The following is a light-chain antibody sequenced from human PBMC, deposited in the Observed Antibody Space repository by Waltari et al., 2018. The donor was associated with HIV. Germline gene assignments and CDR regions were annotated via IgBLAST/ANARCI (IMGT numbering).Light chain of an antibody. J-gene: IGLJ1*01. CDR2: DKS. Sequence: QSVLTQPPSVSGAPGQRVTISCTGSSSNIGEGYGVHWYQQLPGTAPKLLIYDKSIRPSGVPDRFSGSQSGTSASLDITGLQAEDEADYYCQSYDNSLSQVFGTGTKVAVL. CDR3: QSYDNSLSQV. V-gene: IGLV1-40*01. CDR1: SSNIGEGYG.